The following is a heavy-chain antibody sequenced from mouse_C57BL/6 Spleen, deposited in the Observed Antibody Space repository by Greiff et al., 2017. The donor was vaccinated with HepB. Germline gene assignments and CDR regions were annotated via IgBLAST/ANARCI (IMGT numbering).Heavy chain of an antibody. Sequence: EVMLVESGGGLVQSGRSLRLSCATSGFTFSDFYMEWVRHAPGKGLEWIAASRNKANDYTTEYSASVKGRFIVSRDTYQSILYVQMNARRAEDAAIYYCARDALYDGGDYAMDYWGQGTSGTVSS. CDR2: SRNKANDYTT. J-gene: IGHJ4*01. CDR3: ARDALYDGGDYAMDY. D-gene: IGHD2-3*01. CDR1: GFTFSDFY. V-gene: IGHV7-1*01.